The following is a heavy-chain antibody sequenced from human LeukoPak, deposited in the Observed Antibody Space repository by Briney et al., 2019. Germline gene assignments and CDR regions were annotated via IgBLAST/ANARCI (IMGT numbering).Heavy chain of an antibody. V-gene: IGHV4-30-2*01. CDR2: IYHSGST. CDR3: ARADIGWNPADY. CDR1: GGSISSGGYS. J-gene: IGHJ4*02. Sequence: SETLSLTCTVSGGSISSGGYSWSWIRQPPGRGLEWIGYIYHSGSTYYNPSLKSRVTISVDRSKNQFSLKLSSVTAADTAVYYCARADIGWNPADYWGQGTLVIVSS. D-gene: IGHD1-1*01.